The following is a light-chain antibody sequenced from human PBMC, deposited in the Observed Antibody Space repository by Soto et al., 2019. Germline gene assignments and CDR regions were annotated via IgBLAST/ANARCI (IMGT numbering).Light chain of an antibody. J-gene: IGLJ1*01. CDR1: SSDVGGYNY. V-gene: IGLV2-14*01. Sequence: QSVLTQPASVSGSPGQSITISCTGTSSDVGGYNYVSWYQQHPGKAPKLMIYDVSNRPSGVSNRFSDSKSGNTASLTISGLQAEDEADYYCSSYTSSSTPYVFGTGTKVTV. CDR2: DVS. CDR3: SSYTSSSTPYV.